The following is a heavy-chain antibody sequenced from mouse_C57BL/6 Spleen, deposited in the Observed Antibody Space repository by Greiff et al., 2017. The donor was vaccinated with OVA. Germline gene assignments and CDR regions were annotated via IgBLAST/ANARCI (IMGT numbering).Heavy chain of an antibody. CDR3: ARDDYDEYYYAMDY. CDR1: GFTFSDYG. CDR2: ISSGSSTI. V-gene: IGHV5-17*01. D-gene: IGHD2-4*01. Sequence: VESGGGLVKPGGSLKLSCAASGFTFSDYGMHWVRQAPEKGLEWVAYISSGSSTIYYADTVKGRFTISRDNTKNTLFLQMTSLRSEDTAMYYCARDDYDEYYYAMDYWGQGTSVTVSS. J-gene: IGHJ4*01.